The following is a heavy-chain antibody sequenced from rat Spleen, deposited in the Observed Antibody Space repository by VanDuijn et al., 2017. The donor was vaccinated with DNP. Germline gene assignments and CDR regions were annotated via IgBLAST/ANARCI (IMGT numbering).Heavy chain of an antibody. V-gene: IGHV5-20*01. Sequence: EVQLVESGGGLVQPGRSLKLSCAASGFTFSDYYMAWVRQAPAKGLEWVAYIGYDGDSNYNGDSVKGRFTISRDNAESTLYLQMDGLRSEDTATYYCATPAHYGYKGDYWGQGVLVTVSS. CDR3: ATPAHYGYKGDY. CDR1: GFTFSDYY. D-gene: IGHD1-6*01. J-gene: IGHJ2*01. CDR2: IGYDGDSN.